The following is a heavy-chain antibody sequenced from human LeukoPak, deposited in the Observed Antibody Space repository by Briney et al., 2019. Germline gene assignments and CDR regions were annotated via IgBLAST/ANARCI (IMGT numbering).Heavy chain of an antibody. D-gene: IGHD6-25*01. CDR2: INWNGGST. CDR3: AKDLSGYDY. J-gene: IGHJ4*02. Sequence: GGSLRLSCAASGFTFDDYGMSWVRQAPGKGLEWVSGINWNGGSTGYADSVKGRFTISRDNSKNTLYLQMNSLRAEDTAVYYCAKDLSGYDYWGQGTLVTVSS. V-gene: IGHV3-20*04. CDR1: GFTFDDYG.